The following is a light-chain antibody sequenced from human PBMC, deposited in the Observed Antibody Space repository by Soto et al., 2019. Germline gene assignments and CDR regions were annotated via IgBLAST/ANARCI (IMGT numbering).Light chain of an antibody. CDR2: DVS. CDR3: SSYTSSRTLDVV. CDR1: SSDVGGYNY. J-gene: IGLJ2*01. V-gene: IGLV2-14*01. Sequence: QSALTQPASVSGSPGQSITISCTGTSSDVGGYNYVSWYQQHPGKAPKLMIYDVSNRPSGVSNRFSGSKSGNTASLTISGLQDEDAADYYCSSYTSSRTLDVVFGGGTKLTVL.